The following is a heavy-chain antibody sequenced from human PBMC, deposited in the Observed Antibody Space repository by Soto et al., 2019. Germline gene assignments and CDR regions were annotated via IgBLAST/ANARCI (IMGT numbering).Heavy chain of an antibody. CDR1: GYTFTNYW. Sequence: GESLKISCKGSGYTFTNYWITWVRQMPGKGLEWMGRTDPSDSYSNYSPSFQGHVTISIDKSISTAYLQWSSLQASDTAMYYCARQTAYYEGSGYYVYWGQGTLVTVSS. V-gene: IGHV5-10-1*01. CDR2: TDPSDSYS. CDR3: ARQTAYYEGSGYYVY. D-gene: IGHD3-22*01. J-gene: IGHJ4*02.